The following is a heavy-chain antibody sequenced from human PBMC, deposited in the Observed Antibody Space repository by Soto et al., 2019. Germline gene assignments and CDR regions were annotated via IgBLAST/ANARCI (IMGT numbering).Heavy chain of an antibody. CDR2: ISSSSSYT. D-gene: IGHD3-22*01. CDR1: GCTFSDYY. CDR3: ARDKPLQDYYDSRALDY. J-gene: IGHJ4*02. V-gene: IGHV3-11*06. Sequence: QVQLVESGGGLVKPGRSLRLSCGASGCTFSDYYMSWIRQAPGKGLEWVSYISSSSSYTNYADSVKGRFTISRDNAKNSLYLQMNSLRAEDTAVYYCARDKPLQDYYDSRALDYWGQGTLVTVSS.